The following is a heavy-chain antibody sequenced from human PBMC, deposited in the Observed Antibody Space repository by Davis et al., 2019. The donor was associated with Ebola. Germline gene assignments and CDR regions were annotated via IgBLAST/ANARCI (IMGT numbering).Heavy chain of an antibody. V-gene: IGHV4-61*01. J-gene: IGHJ5*02. Sequence: PGGSLRLSCTVSSGSISSSSYYWSWIRQPPGKGLEWIGYIYYSGSTNYNPSLKSRVTISVDTSKNQFSLKLSSVTAADTAVYYCARDQGSWWFDPWGQGTLVTVSS. CDR1: SGSISSSSYY. CDR3: ARDQGSWWFDP. D-gene: IGHD2-15*01. CDR2: IYYSGST.